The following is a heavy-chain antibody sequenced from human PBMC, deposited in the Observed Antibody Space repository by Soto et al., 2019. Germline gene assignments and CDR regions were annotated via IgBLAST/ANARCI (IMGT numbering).Heavy chain of an antibody. CDR2: IYYSGST. CDR3: ARAPDV. Sequence: QVQLQESGPGLVKPSQTLSLTCTVSGGSISSGGYYWSWIRQHPGKGLEWIGYIYYSGSTYYHPTLQRRATTSVHTSNNHSAPPLSSVTAAYTAVYYCARAPDVWGQGTLVTVSS. J-gene: IGHJ4*02. V-gene: IGHV4-31*03. CDR1: GGSISSGGYY.